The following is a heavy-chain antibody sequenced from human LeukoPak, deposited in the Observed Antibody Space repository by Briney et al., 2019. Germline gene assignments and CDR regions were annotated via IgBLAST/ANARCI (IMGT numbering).Heavy chain of an antibody. CDR3: ARSPYQLLSDYYYYGMDV. Sequence: PSETLSLTCTVSGGSISSYYWSWIRQPPGKGLEWIGYIYYSGSTNYNPSLKSRVTISVDTSKNQFSLKLSSVTVADTAVYYCARSPYQLLSDYYYYGMDVWGQGTTVTVSS. V-gene: IGHV4-59*01. CDR1: GGSISSYY. CDR2: IYYSGST. J-gene: IGHJ6*02. D-gene: IGHD2-2*01.